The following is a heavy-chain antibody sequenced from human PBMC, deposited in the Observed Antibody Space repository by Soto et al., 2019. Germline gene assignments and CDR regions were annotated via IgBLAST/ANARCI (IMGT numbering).Heavy chain of an antibody. V-gene: IGHV6-1*01. J-gene: IGHJ4*02. CDR1: GDSVSSNSAT. CDR2: TYYRSKWYY. CDR3: ARSITGSAYFDY. D-gene: IGHD3-10*01. Sequence: QVQLQQSGPGLVKPSQTLSFTCAISGDSVSSNSATWNWIRQSPSRGLQWLGRTYYRSKWYYDYAESVKSRITINPDTSKNQFSLQLISVTPEDMAVYYCARSITGSAYFDYWGQGTLVTVSS.